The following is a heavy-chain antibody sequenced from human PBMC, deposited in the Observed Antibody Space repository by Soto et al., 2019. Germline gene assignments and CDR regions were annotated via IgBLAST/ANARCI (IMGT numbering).Heavy chain of an antibody. J-gene: IGHJ4*02. CDR1: GLTFSNVW. CDR2: IKSKSDGETA. D-gene: IGHD5-18*01. CDR3: AITAMINRDSSTSFDY. Sequence: EMQLVESGGGSVKPGGSLRLSCAASGLTFSNVWMTWVRQAPGKGLEWVGRIKSKSDGETADVAAPVKARFTISRDDSKNTVFLEMNSLKSEDTALYYCAITAMINRDSSTSFDYWGRGTQVTVSS. V-gene: IGHV3-15*01.